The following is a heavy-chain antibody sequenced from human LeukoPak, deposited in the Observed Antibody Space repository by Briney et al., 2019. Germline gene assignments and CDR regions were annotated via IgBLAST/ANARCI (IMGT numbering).Heavy chain of an antibody. CDR3: ASWPGEAHNSLWSGPFDH. V-gene: IGHV1-46*01. CDR2: INPSGGST. D-gene: IGHD3-3*01. CDR1: GGTFSSYA. Sequence: ASVKVSCKASGGTFSSYAISWVRQAPGQGLEWMGIINPSGGSTNFPQKFQGRVTMSRDTSTSTVYMELSNLRSEDTAVYYCASWPGEAHNSLWSGPFDHWGQGTLVTVSS. J-gene: IGHJ4*02.